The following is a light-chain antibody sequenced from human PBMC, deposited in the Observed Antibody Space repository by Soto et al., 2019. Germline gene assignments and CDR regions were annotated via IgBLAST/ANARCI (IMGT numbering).Light chain of an antibody. CDR1: HDISDY. CDR2: DAS. CDR3: QQYDNVPLT. Sequence: DVQMTQSPSSLSASVGDRVTITCPPSHDISDYLNWYQYKPGEAPKLLIYDASKLEAGLPSRFSGRGSGTDFTFSISSLQPEDIATYYCQQYDNVPLTFGGGTKVDIK. J-gene: IGKJ4*01. V-gene: IGKV1-33*01.